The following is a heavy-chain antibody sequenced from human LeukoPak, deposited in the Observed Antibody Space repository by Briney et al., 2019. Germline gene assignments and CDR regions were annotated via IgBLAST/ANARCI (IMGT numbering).Heavy chain of an antibody. CDR3: ARVKYDILTGFPVYYYYGMDV. CDR2: IIPIFGTA. V-gene: IGHV1-69*13. CDR1: GGTFSSYA. D-gene: IGHD3-9*01. J-gene: IGHJ6*02. Sequence: GASVKVSCKASGGTFSSYAISWVRQAPGQGLEWMGGIIPIFGTANYAQKFQGRVTITADESTSTAYMELSSLRSEDTAVYYCARVKYDILTGFPVYYYYGMDVWGQGTTVTVSS.